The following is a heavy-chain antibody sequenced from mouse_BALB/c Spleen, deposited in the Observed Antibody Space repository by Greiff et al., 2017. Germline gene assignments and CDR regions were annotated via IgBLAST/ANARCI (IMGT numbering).Heavy chain of an antibody. CDR3: NYYGSSDY. V-gene: IGHV14-4*02. CDR2: IDPENGDT. CDR1: GFNIKDYY. J-gene: IGHJ2*01. D-gene: IGHD1-1*01. Sequence: EVQLQQSGAELVRSGASVKLSCTASGFNIKDYYMHWVKQRPEQGLEWIGWIDPENGDTEYAPKFQGKATMTADTSSNTAYLQLSSLTSEDTAVYYCNYYGSSDYWGQGTTLTVSS.